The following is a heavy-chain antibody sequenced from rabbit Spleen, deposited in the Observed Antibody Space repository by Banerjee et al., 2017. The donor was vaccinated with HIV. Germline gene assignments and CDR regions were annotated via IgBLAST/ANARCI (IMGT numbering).Heavy chain of an antibody. Sequence: QSLEESGGGLVQPEGSLALTCKASGFTISSSYYMCWVRQAPGKGLEWIACIAGSSSGFTYSATWAKGRFTISKTSSTTVTLQMTSLTAADTATYFCARSGVGDINRFGLWGPGTLVTVS. CDR1: GFTISSSYY. V-gene: IGHV1S40*01. J-gene: IGHJ2*01. CDR2: IAGSSSGFT. CDR3: ARSGVGDINRFGL. D-gene: IGHD2-1*01.